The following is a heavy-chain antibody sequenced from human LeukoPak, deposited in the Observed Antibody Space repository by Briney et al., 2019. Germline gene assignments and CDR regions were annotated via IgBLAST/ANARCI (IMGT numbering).Heavy chain of an antibody. V-gene: IGHV3-13*01. J-gene: IGHJ3*02. Sequence: GGSLRLSCAASGFPFRSYDKHWVRQPTGKGLEWVSAIGTGGDTYYPDSVKGRFTVVRENARNTMYLQLSSLRAGDTAMYYCARRSAAAGVDGFDIWGQGTMVIVSS. CDR3: ARRSAAAGVDGFDI. CDR2: IGTGGDT. D-gene: IGHD6-13*01. CDR1: GFPFRSYD.